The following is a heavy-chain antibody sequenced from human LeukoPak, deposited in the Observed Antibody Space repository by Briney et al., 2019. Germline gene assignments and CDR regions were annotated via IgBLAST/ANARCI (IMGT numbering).Heavy chain of an antibody. CDR3: ARDLPGGRGYSGYDFDY. D-gene: IGHD5-12*01. V-gene: IGHV1-18*01. CDR1: GYTFTSYG. J-gene: IGHJ4*02. CDR2: VSPYNGNT. Sequence: ASVKVSCKASGYTFTSYGITWVRQAPGQGLEWMGWVSPYNGNTNYAQKVQGRVTLTTDTSTSTAHMELRSLRSDDTAVYYCARDLPGGRGYSGYDFDYWGQGTLVTVSS.